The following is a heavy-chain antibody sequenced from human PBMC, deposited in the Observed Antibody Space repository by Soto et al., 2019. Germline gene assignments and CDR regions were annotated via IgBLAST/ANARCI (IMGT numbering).Heavy chain of an antibody. Sequence: EVQLVESGGGLVQPGGSLRLSCAAPGFTFNSHWMAWLRQSPGKGLEWVANIKQDGSEKYYLESVKGRFSIARDNAENSLYLQMNSLRAEDTAVYYWARVQYLRFDAFNLWGQGTMVTFSS. J-gene: IGHJ3*01. D-gene: IGHD3-3*01. CDR2: IKQDGSEK. CDR3: ARVQYLRFDAFNL. CDR1: GFTFNSHW. V-gene: IGHV3-7*03.